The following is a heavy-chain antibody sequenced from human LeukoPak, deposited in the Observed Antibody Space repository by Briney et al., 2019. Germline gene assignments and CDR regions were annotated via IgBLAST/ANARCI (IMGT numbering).Heavy chain of an antibody. CDR3: ARDLRSFGCNMDV. Sequence: PGGSLRLSCTGFGFTFSDYYMSWIRQTPGKGLEWISYISNSGSSTYYADSVRGRFTISRDNAKNSLYLQMNSLRAEDTALYYCARDLRSFGCNMDVWGRGTTVTISS. CDR1: GFTFSDYY. V-gene: IGHV3-11*04. CDR2: ISNSGSST. J-gene: IGHJ6*03. D-gene: IGHD3-10*01.